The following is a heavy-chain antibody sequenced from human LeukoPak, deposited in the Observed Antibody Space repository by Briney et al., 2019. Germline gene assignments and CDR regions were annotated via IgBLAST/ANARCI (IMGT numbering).Heavy chain of an antibody. D-gene: IGHD2-2*01. CDR2: MNPNSGNT. CDR1: GYTFASYD. CDR3: ARGLSLVVPAAIYYYYYYYMDV. J-gene: IGHJ6*03. V-gene: IGHV1-8*01. Sequence: ASVKVSCKASGYTFASYDINWVRQATGQGLEWMGWMNPNSGNTGYAQKFQGRVTMTRNTSISTAYMELSSLRSEDTAVYYCARGLSLVVPAAIYYYYYYYMDVWGKGTTVTISS.